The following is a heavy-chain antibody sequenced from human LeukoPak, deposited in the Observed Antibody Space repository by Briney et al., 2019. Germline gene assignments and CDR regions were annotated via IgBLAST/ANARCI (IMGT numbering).Heavy chain of an antibody. CDR1: GYTFSGYY. J-gene: IGHJ5*02. V-gene: IGHV1-2*02. Sequence: ASVKVSCKASGYTFSGYYMDWVRQAPGQGLEWMGWINPNTGGTNYAQKFQGRVTMTRDTSISTAYMELNRLTSDDTAVYYCARDGRGGGFDPWGQGTLVAVSS. CDR3: ARDGRGGGFDP. CDR2: INPNTGGT.